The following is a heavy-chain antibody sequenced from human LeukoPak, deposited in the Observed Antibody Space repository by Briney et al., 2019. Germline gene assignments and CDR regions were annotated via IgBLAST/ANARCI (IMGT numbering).Heavy chain of an antibody. CDR1: GFTFTSYT. CDR3: AREASSSGWHAMRGFDF. D-gene: IGHD6-19*01. V-gene: IGHV3-21*01. J-gene: IGHJ3*01. CDR2: ISSSSNYI. Sequence: GGSLRLSCAASGFTFTSYTMNWVSQAPGKGLEWVSSISSSSNYIYYADSVKGRFTISRDNAKNSLYLQMNSLTAEDTAVYYCAREASSSGWHAMRGFDFWGQGTMVTVSS.